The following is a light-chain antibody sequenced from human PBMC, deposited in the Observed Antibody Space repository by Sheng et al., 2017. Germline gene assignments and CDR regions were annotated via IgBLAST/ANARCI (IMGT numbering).Light chain of an antibody. Sequence: QSALTQSASVSGSPGQSITISCTGTSSDIGDFNHVSWYQQHPGKAPKLIIYEVNERPSGVPDRFSGSKSGNTASLTVSGLQAEDEADYYCSSYAGSNNLLFGTGTKVTVL. J-gene: IGLJ1*01. V-gene: IGLV2-8*01. CDR2: EVN. CDR3: SSYAGSNNLL. CDR1: SSDIGDFNH.